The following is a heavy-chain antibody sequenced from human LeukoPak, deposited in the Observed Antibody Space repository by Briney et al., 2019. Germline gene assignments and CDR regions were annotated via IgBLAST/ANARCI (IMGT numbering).Heavy chain of an antibody. V-gene: IGHV7-4-1*02. CDR3: ARGFPDYCSSTSCPNNWFDP. Sequence: GASVKVSCKASGYTFTSYAMNWVRQAPGQGLEWMGWINTNTGNPTYVQGFTGRFVFSLDTSVSTAYLQISSLKAEDTAVYYCARGFPDYCSSTSCPNNWFDPWGQGTLVTVSS. D-gene: IGHD2-2*01. J-gene: IGHJ5*02. CDR1: GYTFTSYA. CDR2: INTNTGNP.